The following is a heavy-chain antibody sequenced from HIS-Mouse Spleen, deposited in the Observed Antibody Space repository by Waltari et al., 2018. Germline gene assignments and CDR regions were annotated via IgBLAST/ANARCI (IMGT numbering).Heavy chain of an antibody. CDR3: ARVTIFGVVNERAFDI. V-gene: IGHV1-2*02. Sequence: QVQLLQSGAEVKKPGASVKVSCKASGYTFTGYYMHWVRQAPGQGLEWRGWINPNSGGTNYAQKFQGRVTMTRDTSISTAYMELSRLRADDTAVYYCARVTIFGVVNERAFDIWGQGTMVTVSS. CDR1: GYTFTGYY. CDR2: INPNSGGT. D-gene: IGHD3-3*01. J-gene: IGHJ3*02.